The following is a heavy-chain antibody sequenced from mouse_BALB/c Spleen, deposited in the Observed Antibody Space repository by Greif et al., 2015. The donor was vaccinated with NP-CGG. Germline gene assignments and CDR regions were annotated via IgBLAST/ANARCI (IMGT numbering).Heavy chain of an antibody. Sequence: VQLQQSGAELAKPGASVKMSCKASGYTFTSYWMHWVKQRPGQGLEWIGYINPSTGYTEYNQKFKDKATLTADKSSSTACMQLSSLTSEDSAVYYCARSGYYGFYAMDYWGQGTSVTVSS. V-gene: IGHV1-7*01. J-gene: IGHJ4*01. CDR3: ARSGYYGFYAMDY. CDR1: GYTFTSYW. D-gene: IGHD1-2*01. CDR2: INPSTGYT.